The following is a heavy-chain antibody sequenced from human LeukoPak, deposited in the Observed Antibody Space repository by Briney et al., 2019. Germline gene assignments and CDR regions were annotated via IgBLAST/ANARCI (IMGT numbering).Heavy chain of an antibody. CDR1: GFTFSSYS. D-gene: IGHD3-22*01. V-gene: IGHV3-21*01. CDR2: ISSSSSYI. Sequence: PGGSLRLSCAASGFTFSSYSMNWVRQAPGKGLEWVSSISSSSSYIYYADSVKGRFTISRDNAKNSLYLQMNSLRAEDTAVYYCARDGVSGAYYYDSSGYDDIWGQGTMVTVSS. CDR3: ARDGVSGAYYYDSSGYDDI. J-gene: IGHJ3*02.